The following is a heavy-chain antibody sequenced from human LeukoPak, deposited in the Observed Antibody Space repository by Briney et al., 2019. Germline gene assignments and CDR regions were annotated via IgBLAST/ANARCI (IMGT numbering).Heavy chain of an antibody. Sequence: PGGSLRLSCAASGSTFSSYGMHWVRQAPGKGLEWVAFIRYDGSNKHYAESVKGRFTISRDNSKNTLYLHMNSLRAEDTAVYYCAKDKDTSSWYFDYWGQGTLVTVSS. D-gene: IGHD6-13*01. V-gene: IGHV3-30*02. CDR3: AKDKDTSSWYFDY. J-gene: IGHJ4*02. CDR2: IRYDGSNK. CDR1: GSTFSSYG.